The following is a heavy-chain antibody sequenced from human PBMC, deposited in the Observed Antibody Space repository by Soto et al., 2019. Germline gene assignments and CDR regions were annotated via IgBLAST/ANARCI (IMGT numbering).Heavy chain of an antibody. D-gene: IGHD3-16*01. CDR3: ARDMKSVRFWGTNGFDP. Sequence: PGGSLRLSCGASGFNFGAFGMSWVRQAPGKGLEWVSSITLSSSYIYYADSVKGRFTVSRDNAKNSLYLDVKSLTVDDTAVYYCARDMKSVRFWGTNGFDPWGQGTLVTVS. CDR2: ITLSSSYI. CDR1: GFNFGAFG. V-gene: IGHV3-21*01. J-gene: IGHJ5*02.